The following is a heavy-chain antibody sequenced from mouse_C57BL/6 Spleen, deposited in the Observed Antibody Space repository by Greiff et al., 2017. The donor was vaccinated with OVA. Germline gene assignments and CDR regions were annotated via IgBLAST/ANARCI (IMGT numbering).Heavy chain of an antibody. CDR3: ARIPHYYGSSAY. V-gene: IGHV1-50*01. J-gene: IGHJ2*01. Sequence: QVQLQQPGAELVKPGASVKLSCKASGYTFTSYWMQWVKQRPGQGLEWIGEIDPSDSYTNYNQKFKGKATLTVDTSSSTAYMQLSSLTSEDSAVYYCARIPHYYGSSAYWGQGTTLTVSS. D-gene: IGHD1-1*01. CDR1: GYTFTSYW. CDR2: IDPSDSYT.